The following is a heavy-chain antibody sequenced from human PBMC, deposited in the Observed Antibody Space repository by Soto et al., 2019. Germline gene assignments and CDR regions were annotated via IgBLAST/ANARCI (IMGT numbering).Heavy chain of an antibody. CDR1: GFTFSSYA. V-gene: IGHV3-66*01. Sequence: PGGSLRLSCAASGFTFSSYAMSWVRQAPGKGLEWVSVIYSGGSTYYADSVKGRFTISRDNSKNTLYLQMNSLRAEDTAVYYCARGVGSYSLTTLDAFDIWGQGTMVTVSS. CDR2: IYSGGST. CDR3: ARGVGSYSLTTLDAFDI. D-gene: IGHD1-26*01. J-gene: IGHJ3*02.